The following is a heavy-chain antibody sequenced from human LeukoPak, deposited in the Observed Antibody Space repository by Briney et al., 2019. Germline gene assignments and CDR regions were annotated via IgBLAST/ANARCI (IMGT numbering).Heavy chain of an antibody. CDR1: GYTFTSFG. J-gene: IGHJ5*02. CDR2: LSSYNGDS. Sequence: ASVRVSCKASGYTFTSFGVTWVRQAPGQGLEWMGWLSSYNGDSDYAKKLQGRVTMTTDTSTSTAYMELRSLRSDDTALYYCARSLVGTTATWFDPWGQGTLVTVSS. D-gene: IGHD1-26*01. CDR3: ARSLVGTTATWFDP. V-gene: IGHV1-18*01.